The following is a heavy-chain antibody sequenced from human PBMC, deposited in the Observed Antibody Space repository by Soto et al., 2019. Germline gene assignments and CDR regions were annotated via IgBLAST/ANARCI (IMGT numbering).Heavy chain of an antibody. V-gene: IGHV4-4*02. Sequence: SETLSLTCAVSGGSISCSNWWSWVRQPPGKGLEWIGESYHSGSTKYNPSLKSRVTISVDKSKNQFSLKLSSVTAADTAVYYCARVSGSYYYGMDVWGQGTTVTVSS. J-gene: IGHJ6*02. CDR1: GGSISCSNW. CDR3: ARVSGSYYYGMDV. CDR2: SYHSGST.